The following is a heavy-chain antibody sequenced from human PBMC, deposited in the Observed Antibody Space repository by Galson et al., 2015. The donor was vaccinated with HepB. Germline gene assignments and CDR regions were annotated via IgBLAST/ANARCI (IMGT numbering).Heavy chain of an antibody. CDR1: GYTFTSYG. CDR2: ISAYNGNT. CDR3: ARDHFEVGLLPLFDTNCGGDCGPTNWFDP. V-gene: IGHV1-18*04. Sequence: SVKVSCKASGYTFTSYGISWVRQAPGQGLEWMGWISAYNGNTNYAQKLQGRVTMTTDTSTSTAYMELRSLRSDDTAVYYCARDHFEVGLLPLFDTNCGGDCGPTNWFDPWGQGTLVTVSS. J-gene: IGHJ5*02. D-gene: IGHD2-21*02.